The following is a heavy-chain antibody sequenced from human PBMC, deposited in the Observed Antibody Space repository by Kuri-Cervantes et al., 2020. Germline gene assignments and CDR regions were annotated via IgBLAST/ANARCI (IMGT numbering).Heavy chain of an antibody. Sequence: LRLSCTVSGGSISSGDYYWSWIRQPPGKGLEWIGYIYYSGSTYYNPSLKSRVTISVDTSKNQFSLKLSSVTAADTAVYYCARGAPYCGGDCYSLGFDYWGQGTLVTVSS. CDR1: GGSISSGDYY. D-gene: IGHD2-21*02. CDR3: ARGAPYCGGDCYSLGFDY. V-gene: IGHV4-30-4*01. J-gene: IGHJ4*02. CDR2: IYYSGST.